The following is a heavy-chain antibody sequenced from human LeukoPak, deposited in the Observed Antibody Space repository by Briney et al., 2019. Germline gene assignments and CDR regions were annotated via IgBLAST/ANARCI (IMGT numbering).Heavy chain of an antibody. CDR2: ISSSSSYI. V-gene: IGHV3-21*01. CDR3: ARDESVATGSGWSNY. CDR1: GFTFSSYS. J-gene: IGHJ4*02. Sequence: PGGSLRLSCAASGFTFSSYSMNWVRQAPGKGLEWVSSISSSSSYIYYADSVKGRFTISRDNAKNSLYLQMNSLRAEDTAVYYCARDESVATGSGWSNYWGQGTLVTVSS. D-gene: IGHD6-19*01.